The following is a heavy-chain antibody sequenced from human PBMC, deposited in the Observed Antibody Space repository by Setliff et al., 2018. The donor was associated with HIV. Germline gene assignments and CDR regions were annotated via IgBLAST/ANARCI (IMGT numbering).Heavy chain of an antibody. D-gene: IGHD7-27*01. CDR2: ISYGSRAI. CDR3: ARDRPNWAMDY. Sequence: GGSLRLSCLASGVTFSSAQMNWVRQAPGRGLEWVSYISYGSRAIYYADSVKGRFTVSRDDAKNSVYLHMSSLTAEDTAVYYCARDRPNWAMDYWGQGTLVTVSS. J-gene: IGHJ4*02. CDR1: GVTFSSAQ. V-gene: IGHV3-48*01.